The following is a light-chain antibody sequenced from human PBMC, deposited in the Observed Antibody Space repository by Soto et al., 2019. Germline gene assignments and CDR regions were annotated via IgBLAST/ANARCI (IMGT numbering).Light chain of an antibody. Sequence: EIVLTQSPGTLSLSPGERATLSCRASQSVSSSYLAWYQQKPGQAPRLLIYGASSRATGIPDRCSGSGSGTDFTLPISSLEPEDFAVYYCQQYGSSPMYTFGQGTKLEIK. CDR3: QQYGSSPMYT. J-gene: IGKJ2*01. V-gene: IGKV3-20*01. CDR1: QSVSSSY. CDR2: GAS.